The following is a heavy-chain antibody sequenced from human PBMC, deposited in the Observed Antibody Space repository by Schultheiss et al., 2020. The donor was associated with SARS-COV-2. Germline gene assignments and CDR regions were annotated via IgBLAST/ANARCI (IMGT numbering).Heavy chain of an antibody. CDR1: GGSVTSHSYY. D-gene: IGHD2-8*01. J-gene: IGHJ5*02. Sequence: SETLSLTCTVSGGSVTSHSYYWSWIRQPPGKGLEWIGEINHSGSTNYNPSLKSRVTISVDTSKNQFSLKLSSVTAADTAVYYCARLRMGYAIGSWFDPWGQGTLVTVSS. V-gene: IGHV4-39*01. CDR2: INHSGST. CDR3: ARLRMGYAIGSWFDP.